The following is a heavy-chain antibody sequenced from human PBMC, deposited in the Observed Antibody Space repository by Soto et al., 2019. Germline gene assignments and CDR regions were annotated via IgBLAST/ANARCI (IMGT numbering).Heavy chain of an antibody. Sequence: GASVKVSCKVSGYTLTELSMHWVRQAPGKGLEWMGGFDPEDGETIYAQKFQGRVTMTEDTSTDTAYMELSSLRSEDTAVYYCATVRDYKLGPGRYFDYWGQGTLVTVSS. D-gene: IGHD3-16*01. CDR3: ATVRDYKLGPGRYFDY. J-gene: IGHJ4*02. CDR1: GYTLTELS. CDR2: FDPEDGET. V-gene: IGHV1-24*01.